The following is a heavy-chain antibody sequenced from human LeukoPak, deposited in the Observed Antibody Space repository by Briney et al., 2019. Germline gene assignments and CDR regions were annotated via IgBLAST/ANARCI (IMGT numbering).Heavy chain of an antibody. D-gene: IGHD3-22*01. V-gene: IGHV3-23*01. J-gene: IGHJ4*02. CDR1: GFTFSSYG. CDR2: ISDNGGRT. CDR3: AKASAMIVVVSKHFDY. Sequence: PGGSLRLSCAASGFTFSSYGMSWVRQAPGKGLEWVSSISDNGGRTYYADSVKGRFTISRDNSKNTVYLQMNSLRAEDTAVYYCAKASAMIVVVSKHFDYWGQGTLVTVSS.